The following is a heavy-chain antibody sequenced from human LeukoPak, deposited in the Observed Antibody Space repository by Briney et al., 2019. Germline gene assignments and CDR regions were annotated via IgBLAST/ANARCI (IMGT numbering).Heavy chain of an antibody. CDR1: GGSISSYY. CDR2: IYYSGST. Sequence: SETLSLTXTVSGGSISSYYWSWIRQPPGKGLEWIGYIYYSGSTNYNPSPKSRVTISVDTSKNQFSLKLSSVTAADTAVYYCARASDWFDPWGQGTLVTVSS. V-gene: IGHV4-59*01. CDR3: ARASDWFDP. J-gene: IGHJ5*02.